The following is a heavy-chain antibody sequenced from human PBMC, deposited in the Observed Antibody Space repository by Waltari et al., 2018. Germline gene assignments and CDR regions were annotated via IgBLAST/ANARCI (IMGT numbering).Heavy chain of an antibody. D-gene: IGHD2-15*01. V-gene: IGHV1-2*02. Sequence: QVQLVQSGAEVKKPGASVKVSCKASGYTFTGYYMHWVRQAPGQGLEWMGWINPNSGGTNYAQKLQGRVTMTRDTSISTAYMELSRLRSDDTAVYYCARDSGSPSPAGFSLWFDPWGQGTLVTVSS. CDR2: INPNSGGT. CDR3: ARDSGSPSPAGFSLWFDP. CDR1: GYTFTGYY. J-gene: IGHJ5*02.